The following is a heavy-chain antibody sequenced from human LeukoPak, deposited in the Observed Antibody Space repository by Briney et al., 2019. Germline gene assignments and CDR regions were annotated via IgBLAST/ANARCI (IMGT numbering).Heavy chain of an antibody. V-gene: IGHV3-30*18. CDR3: AKLRSRYCSGGSCYAHTPDFDY. D-gene: IGHD2-15*01. J-gene: IGHJ4*02. Sequence: GGSLRLSCAAFGFTFSSYGMHWVRQAPGKGLEWVAVISYDGSNKYYADSVKGRFTISRDNSKNTLYLQMNSLRAEDTAVYYCAKLRSRYCSGGSCYAHTPDFDYWGQGTLVTVSS. CDR1: GFTFSSYG. CDR2: ISYDGSNK.